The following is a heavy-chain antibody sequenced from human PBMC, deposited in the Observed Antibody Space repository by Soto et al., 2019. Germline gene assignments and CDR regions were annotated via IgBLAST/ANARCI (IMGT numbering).Heavy chain of an antibody. CDR2: ISAYNGNT. J-gene: IGHJ6*02. V-gene: IGHV1-18*04. CDR3: ARDPGSGSYIRYYYYGMDV. CDR1: GYTFTSYG. Sequence: ASVKVSCKASGYTFTSYGISWVRQAPGQGLEWMGWISAYNGNTNYAQKLQGRVTMTTDTSTSKAYMELRSLRSDDTAVYYCARDPGSGSYIRYYYYGMDVWGQGTTVTVSS. D-gene: IGHD1-26*01.